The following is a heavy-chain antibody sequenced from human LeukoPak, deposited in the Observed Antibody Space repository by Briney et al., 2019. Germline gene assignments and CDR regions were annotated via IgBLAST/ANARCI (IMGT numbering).Heavy chain of an antibody. J-gene: IGHJ4*02. Sequence: GGSLRLSCAASGFTFSNAWMSWVRQAPGKGLEWVGRIKSKTDGGTTDYAAPVKGRFTISRDDSKNTLYLQMNSLKTEDTAVYYCTTVCSSGWYFGPPPNWGQGTLVTVSS. CDR1: GFTFSNAW. V-gene: IGHV3-15*01. D-gene: IGHD6-19*01. CDR2: IKSKTDGGTT. CDR3: TTVCSSGWYFGPPPN.